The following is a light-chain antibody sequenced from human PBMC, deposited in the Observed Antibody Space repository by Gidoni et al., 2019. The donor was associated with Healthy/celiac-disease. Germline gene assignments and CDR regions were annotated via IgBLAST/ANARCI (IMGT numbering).Light chain of an antibody. CDR1: QSVSSY. CDR2: DAS. CDR3: QQRSNWPT. V-gene: IGKV3-11*01. Sequence: DIVFTQSPATLSLSPGERATLSCRASQSVSSYLAWYQQKPGQAPRLLIYDASNRATGIPARCSGSGSGTDFTITISSLEPEDFAVYYCQQRSNWPTFGGGTKVEIK. J-gene: IGKJ4*01.